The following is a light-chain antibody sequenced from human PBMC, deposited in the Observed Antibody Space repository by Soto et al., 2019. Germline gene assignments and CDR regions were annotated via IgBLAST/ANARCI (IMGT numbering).Light chain of an antibody. J-gene: IGKJ1*01. V-gene: IGKV1-39*01. CDR1: QSISSY. Sequence: DIQMTQSPSSLSASVGDRVTITCRASQSISSYLNWYQQKPGKAPKLLIYAASSSQSGVPSRFSGSGSVTDFTLTISSQQPEDFATYEFLQSYRTPRTFGQGTKVEMK. CDR3: LQSYRTPRT. CDR2: AAS.